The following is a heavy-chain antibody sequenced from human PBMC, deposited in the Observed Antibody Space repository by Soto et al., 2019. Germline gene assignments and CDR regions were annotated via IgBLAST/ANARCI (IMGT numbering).Heavy chain of an antibody. CDR3: ARATRVAVAGTRYFFDY. CDR1: GYIFTNYD. D-gene: IGHD6-13*01. Sequence: QVPLVQSGAEVKKPGASVKVSCKASGYIFTNYDINWVRQATGQGLEWMGWMNPNTGNTGYAQKFQGRVTMTRNTSINTAYMELSSLRSEDTAVYYCARATRVAVAGTRYFFDYWGQGTLVTVSS. J-gene: IGHJ4*02. V-gene: IGHV1-8*01. CDR2: MNPNTGNT.